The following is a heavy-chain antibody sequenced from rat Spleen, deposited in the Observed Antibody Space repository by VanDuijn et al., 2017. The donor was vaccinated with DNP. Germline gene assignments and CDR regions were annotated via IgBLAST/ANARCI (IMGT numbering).Heavy chain of an antibody. CDR3: ARLDWELGIWFAY. CDR1: GYSITSNY. Sequence: EVQFQESGPGLVKSSQSLSLTCSVTGYSITSNYWGWIRKFPGNKMEWIGHISYSGSTSYNPSLKSRVSITRDTSKNQFFLQLNSVTAEDTATYYCARLDWELGIWFAYWGQGTLVTVSS. D-gene: IGHD5-1*01. CDR2: ISYSGST. J-gene: IGHJ3*01. V-gene: IGHV3-1*01.